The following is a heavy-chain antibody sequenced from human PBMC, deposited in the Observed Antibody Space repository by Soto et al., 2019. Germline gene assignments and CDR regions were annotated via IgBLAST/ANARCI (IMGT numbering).Heavy chain of an antibody. CDR1: GGTFSSYA. V-gene: IGHV1-69*13. D-gene: IGHD3-16*02. J-gene: IGHJ4*02. Sequence: ASVKVSCKASGGTFSSYAISWVRQAPGQGLEWMGGIIPIFGTANYAQKFQGRVTITADESTSTAYMELSSLRSEDTAVYYCARDPLGYPHYYFDYWGQGTLVTVSS. CDR3: ARDPLGYPHYYFDY. CDR2: IIPIFGTA.